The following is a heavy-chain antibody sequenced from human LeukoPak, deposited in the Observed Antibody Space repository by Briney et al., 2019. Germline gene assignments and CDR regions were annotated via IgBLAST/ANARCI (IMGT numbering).Heavy chain of an antibody. D-gene: IGHD1-14*01. CDR3: VVVVEPPDSDGFDV. Sequence: QTGGSLRLSCAASGFTFGNSWVHWVRQAPGKGLVWVSLINADGSTTTYADSVKGRFTISRDNARNTLSLQMNSLTIEDTAVCYCVVVVEPPDSDGFDVWGQGTMITVSS. CDR1: GFTFGNSW. CDR2: INADGSTT. J-gene: IGHJ3*01. V-gene: IGHV3-74*01.